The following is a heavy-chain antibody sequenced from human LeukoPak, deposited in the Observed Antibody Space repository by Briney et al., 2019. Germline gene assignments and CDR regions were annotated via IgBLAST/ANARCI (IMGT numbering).Heavy chain of an antibody. V-gene: IGHV3-21*01. CDR2: ISSSSSYI. Sequence: GGSLRLSCAASGFTFSSYSMNWVRQAPGKGLEWVSSISSSSSYIYYADSVKGRFTISRDNAKNSLYLQMNSLRAEDTAVYYCARRGEYYYGSGFYYYMDVWGKGTTVTVSS. CDR3: ARRGEYYYGSGFYYYMDV. J-gene: IGHJ6*03. CDR1: GFTFSSYS. D-gene: IGHD3-10*01.